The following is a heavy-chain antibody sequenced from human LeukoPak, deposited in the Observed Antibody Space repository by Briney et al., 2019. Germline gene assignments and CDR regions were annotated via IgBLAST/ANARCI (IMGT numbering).Heavy chain of an antibody. CDR2: INHSGST. CDR1: GGSFSGYY. Sequence: SETLSLTCAVYGGSFSGYYWSWIRQPPGKGLEWIGEINHSGSTNYNPSLKSRVTISVDTSKNQFSLKLSSVTAADTAVYYCAKGEWELATTPGYFQHWGQGTLVTVSS. CDR3: AKGEWELATTPGYFQH. D-gene: IGHD1-26*01. J-gene: IGHJ1*01. V-gene: IGHV4-34*01.